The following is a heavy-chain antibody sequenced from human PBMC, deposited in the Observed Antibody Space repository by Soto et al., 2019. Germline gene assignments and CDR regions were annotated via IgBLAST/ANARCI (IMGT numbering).Heavy chain of an antibody. J-gene: IGHJ4*02. Sequence: GESLSLSCAASGFTFSSYAMSWVRQAPGQGLGWVSASSGSVRSTYYAASVKGRFTISRDNSKNTLYLQMTSLRAEDTAVYYCAKAPAGLWSNFDYWGQGTLVTVSS. V-gene: IGHV3-23*01. CDR2: SSGSVRST. D-gene: IGHD5-18*01. CDR1: GFTFSSYA. CDR3: AKAPAGLWSNFDY.